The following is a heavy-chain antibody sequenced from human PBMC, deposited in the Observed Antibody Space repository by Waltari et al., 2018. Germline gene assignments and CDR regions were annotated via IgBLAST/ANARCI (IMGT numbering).Heavy chain of an antibody. CDR1: GGSIRRRSSY. Sequence: QLQLQESGPGLVKPSETLSLTCTVSGGSIRRRSSYWGWIRQPPGKGLEWIGSIYYSGSTYYNPSLKSRVTISVDTSKNQFSLKLSSVTAADTAVFFCARISIAGVQLWLQRRNYYFDYWGQGTLVTVSS. J-gene: IGHJ4*02. V-gene: IGHV4-39*01. D-gene: IGHD5-18*01. CDR3: ARISIAGVQLWLQRRNYYFDY. CDR2: IYYSGST.